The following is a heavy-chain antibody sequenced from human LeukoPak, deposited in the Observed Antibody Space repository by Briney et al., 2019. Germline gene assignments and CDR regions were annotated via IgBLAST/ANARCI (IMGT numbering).Heavy chain of an antibody. CDR2: KYYSGST. D-gene: IGHD5-18*01. CDR3: GRGGSYGFDFDP. V-gene: IGHV4-61*01. J-gene: IGHJ5*02. CDR1: GVSINTCCYY. Sequence: SETLSLTCAVSGVSINTCCYYWTWIRQPPGKGLEWIGYKYYSGSTRYNSSLRSRLTISLDTPKNQFSLRLTSVTAADTAVYYCGRGGSYGFDFDPWGQGTLVIVSS.